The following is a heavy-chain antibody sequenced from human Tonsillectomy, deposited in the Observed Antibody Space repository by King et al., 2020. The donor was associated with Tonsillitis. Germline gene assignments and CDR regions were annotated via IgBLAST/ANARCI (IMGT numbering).Heavy chain of an antibody. CDR3: ARAPGELFLRRVDF. D-gene: IGHD3-10*01. J-gene: IGHJ4*02. CDR2: ISSSSSYI. CDR1: GFTFSSYS. Sequence: VQLVESGGGLVKPGGSLRLSCAASGFTFSSYSMNWVRQAPGKGLEWVSSISSSSSYIYYADSVKGRFTISRDNAKNSLYLQMNSLRAEDTAVYYCARAPGELFLRRVDFWGQGTLVTVSS. V-gene: IGHV3-21*01.